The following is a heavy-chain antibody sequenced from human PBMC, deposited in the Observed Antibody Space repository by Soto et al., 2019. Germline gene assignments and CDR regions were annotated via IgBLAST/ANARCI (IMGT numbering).Heavy chain of an antibody. Sequence: GSLRVACAVSGXTLSRFCMGWVRQAPGRGLEWVANIQQDGSEKYYVDSVKGLFTMSKDNVNNSLYLQMNSMGAEDTAVYYCARVRYGGYSYYFDYWGQGALVTVSS. V-gene: IGHV3-7*03. CDR2: IQQDGSEK. D-gene: IGHD4-17*01. J-gene: IGHJ4*02. CDR1: GXTLSRFC. CDR3: ARVRYGGYSYYFDY.